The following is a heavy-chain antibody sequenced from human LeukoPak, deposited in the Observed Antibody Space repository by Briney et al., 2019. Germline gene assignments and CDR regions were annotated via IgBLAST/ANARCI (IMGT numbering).Heavy chain of an antibody. V-gene: IGHV3-30-3*01. D-gene: IGHD5-12*01. CDR2: ISYDGSNK. J-gene: IGHJ4*02. Sequence: GRSLRLSCAASGFTFSNYAVHWVRQAPGKGLEWVAVISYDGSNKYYADSVKGRFTISRDNSKNTLYLQMNSLRAEDTAVYYCARGSLSGSYCVDYWGQGTLVTVSS. CDR1: GFTFSNYA. CDR3: ARGSLSGSYCVDY.